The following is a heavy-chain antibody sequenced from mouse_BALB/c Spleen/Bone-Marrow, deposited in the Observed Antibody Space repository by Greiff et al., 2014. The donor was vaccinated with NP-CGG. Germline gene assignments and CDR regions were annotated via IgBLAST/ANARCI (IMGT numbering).Heavy chain of an antibody. CDR2: INPSNGGT. V-gene: IGHV1S81*02. CDR1: GYTFTSYY. D-gene: IGHD5-1*01. J-gene: IGHJ4*01. Sequence: LQESGAELVKPGASVKLSCKASGYTFTSYYMYWVKQRPGQGLEWIGEINPSNGGTSFNEKFKSRATLTVDKSSSTAYMQLSSLTSEDSAVYYCTRLPHWGQGTSVTVSS. CDR3: TRLPH.